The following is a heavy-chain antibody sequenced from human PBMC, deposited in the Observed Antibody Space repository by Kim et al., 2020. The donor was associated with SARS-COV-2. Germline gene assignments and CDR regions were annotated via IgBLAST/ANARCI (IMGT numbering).Heavy chain of an antibody. CDR3: AKDIMGRITIFGVEQGYYYYYGMDV. D-gene: IGHD3-3*01. Sequence: GGSLRLSCAASGFTFSSYGMHWVRQAPGKGLEWVAVISYDGSNKYYADSVKGRFTISRDNSKNTLYLQMNSLRAEDTAVYYCAKDIMGRITIFGVEQGYYYYYGMDVWGQGTTVTVSS. CDR1: GFTFSSYG. J-gene: IGHJ6*02. V-gene: IGHV3-30*18. CDR2: ISYDGSNK.